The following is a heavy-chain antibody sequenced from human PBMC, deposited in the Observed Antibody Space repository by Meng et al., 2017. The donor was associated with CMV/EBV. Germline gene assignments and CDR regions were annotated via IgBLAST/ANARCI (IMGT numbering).Heavy chain of an antibody. CDR1: GFTFSSYG. Sequence: GESLKISCAASGFTFSSYGMHWVRQAPGKGLEWVAVIWYDGSNKYYADSVKGRFTISRDNSKNTLYLQMNSLRAEDTAVYYCARGHGKWELLRDGMDVWGQGTTVTVSS. CDR2: IWYDGSNK. J-gene: IGHJ6*02. CDR3: ARGHGKWELLRDGMDV. D-gene: IGHD1-26*01. V-gene: IGHV3-33*01.